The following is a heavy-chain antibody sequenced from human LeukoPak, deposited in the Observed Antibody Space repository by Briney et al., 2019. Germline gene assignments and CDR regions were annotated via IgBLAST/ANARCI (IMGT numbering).Heavy chain of an antibody. D-gene: IGHD1-14*01. CDR3: ARQEGMTTQFPGHWFDP. J-gene: IGHJ5*02. CDR2: IDPSDSYT. V-gene: IGHV5-10-1*01. Sequence: GESLKISCKGSGYSFTSYWISWVRQMPGKGLEWMGRIDPSDSYTNYSPSFQGHVTISADKSISTAYLQWSSLKASDTAMYYCARQEGMTTQFPGHWFDPWGQGTLVTVSS. CDR1: GYSFTSYW.